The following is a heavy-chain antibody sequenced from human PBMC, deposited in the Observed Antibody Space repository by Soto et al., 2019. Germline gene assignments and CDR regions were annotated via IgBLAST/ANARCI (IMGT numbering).Heavy chain of an antibody. CDR1: DFTFSTYW. CDR3: ATDRWTGAFDF. D-gene: IGHD1-1*01. V-gene: IGHV3-7*01. CDR2: IRQDGREI. Sequence: GGSLRLSCVASDFTFSTYWMAWLRQTPGKGLEFVANIRQDGREINYLDSGKGRFTISRGNAEKSLFLQMNSLRAEDTAVYYCATDRWTGAFDFQGQGTVVTVSS. J-gene: IGHJ3*01.